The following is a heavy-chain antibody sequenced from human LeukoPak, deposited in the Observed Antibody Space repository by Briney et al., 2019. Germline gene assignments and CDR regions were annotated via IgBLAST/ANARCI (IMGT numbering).Heavy chain of an antibody. Sequence: GGSLRLSCAASGFTFGSYAMSWVRQAPGKGLERVSAISGSGGSTYYADSVKGRFTISRDNSKNTLYLQMNSLRAEDTAVYYCAKDLSYDFWSGYYPGATGFDPWGQGTLVTVSS. CDR1: GFTFGSYA. CDR3: AKDLSYDFWSGYYPGATGFDP. CDR2: ISGSGGST. V-gene: IGHV3-23*01. D-gene: IGHD3-3*01. J-gene: IGHJ5*02.